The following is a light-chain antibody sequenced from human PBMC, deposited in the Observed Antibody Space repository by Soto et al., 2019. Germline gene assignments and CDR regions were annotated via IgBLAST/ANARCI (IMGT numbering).Light chain of an antibody. V-gene: IGKV3-15*01. CDR2: GAS. CDR1: QSVSSN. CDR3: QQYNKWWT. J-gene: IGKJ1*01. Sequence: EIVMTQSPATLAVSPGERATLSCRASQSVSSNLAWYQQKPGQAPRLLIYGASTRATGIPARFSGSGSGTEFTLTISSLQSEDFAVYYCQQYNKWWTFGQGTRWIS.